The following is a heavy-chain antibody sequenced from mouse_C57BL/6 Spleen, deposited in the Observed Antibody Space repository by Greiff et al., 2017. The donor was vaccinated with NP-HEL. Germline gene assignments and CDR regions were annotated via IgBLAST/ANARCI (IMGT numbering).Heavy chain of an antibody. CDR2: SRNKANDYTT. Sequence: EVKLVESGGGLVQSGRSLRLSCATSGFTFSDFYMEWVRQAPGKGLEWIAASRNKANDYTTEYSASVKGRFIVSRDTSQSILYLQMNALRAEDTAIYYCARDAVPYYAMDYWGQGTSVTVSS. V-gene: IGHV7-1*01. J-gene: IGHJ4*01. CDR1: GFTFSDFY. CDR3: ARDAVPYYAMDY.